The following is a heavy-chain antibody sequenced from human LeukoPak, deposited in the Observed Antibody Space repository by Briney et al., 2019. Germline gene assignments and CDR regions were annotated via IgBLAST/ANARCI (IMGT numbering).Heavy chain of an antibody. J-gene: IGHJ4*02. CDR1: GFTFSSYS. D-gene: IGHD6-19*01. V-gene: IGHV3-21*01. CDR2: ISSSSSYI. CDR3: ARAGSSGWSSLYYFDY. Sequence: GGSLRPSCAASGFTFSSYSMNWVRQAPGKGLEWVSSISSSSSYIYYADSVKGRFTISRDNAKNSLYLQMNSLRAEDTAVYYCARAGSSGWSSLYYFDYWGQGTLVTVSS.